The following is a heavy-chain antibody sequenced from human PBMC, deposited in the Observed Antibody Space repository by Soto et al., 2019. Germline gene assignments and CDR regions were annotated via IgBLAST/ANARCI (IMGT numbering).Heavy chain of an antibody. D-gene: IGHD3-22*01. Sequence: SETLSLTCDVSGGSISSGASSWSWIRQPPGKGLEWIGYIFHSGSTYYNPSLKSRVTISADRSKNHFSLKRDSVTAADTAVYFCARESLSSRYDGGVYSQSWYLDLWGRGTLVTVSS. V-gene: IGHV4-30-2*01. CDR3: ARESLSSRYDGGVYSQSWYLDL. CDR2: IFHSGST. J-gene: IGHJ2*01. CDR1: GGSISSGASS.